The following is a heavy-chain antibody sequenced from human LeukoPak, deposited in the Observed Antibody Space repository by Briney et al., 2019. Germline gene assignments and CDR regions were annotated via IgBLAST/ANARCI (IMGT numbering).Heavy chain of an antibody. V-gene: IGHV4-31*03. D-gene: IGHD3-10*01. CDR1: GGSISSGGYY. Sequence: SETLSLTCTVSGGSISSGGYYWSWIRQHPGKGLEWIGYIYYSGSTYYNPSLKSRVTISVDTSKNQFSLKLSSVTAADTAVYYCARGAPPLWWGELGGNWFAPWGQETLVTVSS. CDR3: ARGAPPLWWGELGGNWFAP. CDR2: IYYSGST. J-gene: IGHJ5*02.